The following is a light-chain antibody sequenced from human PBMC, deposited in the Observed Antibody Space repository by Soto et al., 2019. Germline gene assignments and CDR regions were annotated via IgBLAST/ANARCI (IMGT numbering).Light chain of an antibody. V-gene: IGLV2-14*01. Sequence: ALTQPASVSGSPGQSITISCAGTRDDIGAYDYVSWYQQHPGNAPKLLVYEVTNRPSGVSDRFSGSKSGNTASLTISGLQAEDEADYYCNSYTNSSAVVFGGGTKITVL. CDR2: EVT. CDR1: RDDIGAYDY. J-gene: IGLJ2*01. CDR3: NSYTNSSAVV.